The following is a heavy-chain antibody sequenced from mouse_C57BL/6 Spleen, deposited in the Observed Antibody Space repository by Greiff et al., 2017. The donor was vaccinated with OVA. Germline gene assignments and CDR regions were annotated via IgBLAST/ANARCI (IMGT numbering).Heavy chain of an antibody. CDR2: IYPGSGNT. J-gene: IGHJ3*01. D-gene: IGHD3-2*02. CDR1: GYSFTSYY. Sequence: VQLQQSGPELVKPGASVKISCKASGYSFTSYYIHWVKQRPGQGLEWIGWIYPGSGNTKYNEKFKGKATLTADTSSSTAYMQLSSLTSEDSAVYYCARPPTAQATGGFAYWGQGTLVTVSA. CDR3: ARPPTAQATGGFAY. V-gene: IGHV1-66*01.